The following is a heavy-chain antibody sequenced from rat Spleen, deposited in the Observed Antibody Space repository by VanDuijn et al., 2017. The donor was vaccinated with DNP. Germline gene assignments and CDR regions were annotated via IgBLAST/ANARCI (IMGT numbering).Heavy chain of an antibody. V-gene: IGHV5S13*01. CDR1: GFTFSDYG. CDR2: ISHSDDTT. Sequence: EVQLVESGGGLVQPGRSMKLSCAASGFTFSDYGMAWVRQVPSKGLEWVAIISHSDDTTYYPDSVRGRFTISRDNAENSLFLQMGSLKSEDTATYYCAREQHYHFDYWGQGVMVTVSS. CDR3: AREQHYHFDY. D-gene: IGHD1-10*01. J-gene: IGHJ2*01.